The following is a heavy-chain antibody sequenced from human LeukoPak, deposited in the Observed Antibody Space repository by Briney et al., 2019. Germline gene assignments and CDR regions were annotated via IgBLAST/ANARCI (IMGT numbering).Heavy chain of an antibody. J-gene: IGHJ4*02. V-gene: IGHV4-59*01. CDR1: GGSISNYY. CDR3: ARGVYIATAQYGY. Sequence: PSETLSLTCTVSGGSISNYYWSWIRQPPGKGLEWIGYIYYSGTTNYNPSLKSRVTISVDTSKNQFSLKLNSVTAADTAVYYCARGVYIATAQYGYWGQGTLVTVSS. D-gene: IGHD6-13*01. CDR2: IYYSGTT.